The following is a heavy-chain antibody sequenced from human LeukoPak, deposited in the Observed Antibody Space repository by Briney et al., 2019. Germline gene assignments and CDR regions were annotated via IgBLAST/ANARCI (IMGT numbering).Heavy chain of an antibody. Sequence: SETLSLTCAVYRGSFSGYYLSWISQPPGKVLEWIGEINHSVSTNYNPSLNSRVTISVDTSKKQFSLKLSSVTAADTAVYYCARVITTVPNFPRRFDPWGQGTLVTVSS. D-gene: IGHD4-11*01. CDR2: INHSVST. CDR1: RGSFSGYY. V-gene: IGHV4-34*01. J-gene: IGHJ5*02. CDR3: ARVITTVPNFPRRFDP.